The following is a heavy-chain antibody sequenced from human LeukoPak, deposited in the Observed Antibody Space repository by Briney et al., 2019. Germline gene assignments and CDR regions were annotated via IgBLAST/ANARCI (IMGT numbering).Heavy chain of an antibody. D-gene: IGHD6-19*01. V-gene: IGHV1-46*01. CDR3: AGVGAVAGTLNNWFDP. CDR2: INPSGGST. Sequence: ASVKVSCKASGYTFTSYYMHWVRQAPGQGLEWMGIINPSGGSTSYAQKFQGRVTMTRDTSTSTVYMELSSLRSEDTAVYYCAGVGAVAGTLNNWFDPWGQGTLVTISS. CDR1: GYTFTSYY. J-gene: IGHJ5*02.